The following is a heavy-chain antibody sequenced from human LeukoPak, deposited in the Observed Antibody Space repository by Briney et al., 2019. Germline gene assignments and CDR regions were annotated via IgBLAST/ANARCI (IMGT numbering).Heavy chain of an antibody. Sequence: GGSLRLSCAASGFTVSSNYMTWVRQAPGKGLEWVSVIYRGGSTYYADSVKGRFTISRDNAKNSLYLQMSSLRVEDTAVYYCASWAGNTQSDSWSGPFDYWGQGTLVTVSS. V-gene: IGHV3-53*01. CDR2: IYRGGST. D-gene: IGHD3-3*01. J-gene: IGHJ4*02. CDR1: GFTVSSNY. CDR3: ASWAGNTQSDSWSGPFDY.